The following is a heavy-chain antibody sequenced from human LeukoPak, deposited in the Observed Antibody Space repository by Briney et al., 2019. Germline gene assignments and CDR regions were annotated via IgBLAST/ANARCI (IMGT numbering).Heavy chain of an antibody. Sequence: GGSLRLSCATSGFSFSSYAMSWVRQAPGKGLEWVSSVSGSGDSTYYADSAKGRFTISRDNSKNTLYLQMNSLRAEDTAVYHCAKATYSSSWNLYFDYWGQGTLVTVSS. V-gene: IGHV3-23*01. CDR2: VSGSGDST. J-gene: IGHJ4*02. D-gene: IGHD6-13*01. CDR1: GFSFSSYA. CDR3: AKATYSSSWNLYFDY.